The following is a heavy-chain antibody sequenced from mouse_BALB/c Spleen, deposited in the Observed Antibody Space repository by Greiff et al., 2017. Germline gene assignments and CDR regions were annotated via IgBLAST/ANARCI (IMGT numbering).Heavy chain of an antibody. CDR3: ARKGITTVVAPFDY. J-gene: IGHJ2*01. Sequence: QVQLKQSGAELMKPGASVKISCKATGYTFSSYWIEWVKQRPGHGLEWIGEILPGSGSTNYNEKFKGKATFTADTSSNTAYMQLSSLTSEDSAVYYCARKGITTVVAPFDYWGQGTTLTVSS. V-gene: IGHV1-9*01. CDR1: GYTFSSYW. CDR2: ILPGSGST. D-gene: IGHD1-1*01.